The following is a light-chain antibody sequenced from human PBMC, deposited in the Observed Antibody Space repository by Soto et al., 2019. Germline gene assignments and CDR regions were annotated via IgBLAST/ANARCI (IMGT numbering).Light chain of an antibody. CDR3: CSYAGSYTGV. CDR2: DVS. J-gene: IGLJ1*01. CDR1: SGDVGGYDY. V-gene: IGLV2-11*01. Sequence: QSALTQPRSVSGSPGQSVTISCTGSSGDVGGYDYVSWYQHHPGKAPKLMIFDVSKRPSGVPDRFSGSKSGNTASMTISGLQTEDEADYYCCSYAGSYTGVFGTGTKLTVL.